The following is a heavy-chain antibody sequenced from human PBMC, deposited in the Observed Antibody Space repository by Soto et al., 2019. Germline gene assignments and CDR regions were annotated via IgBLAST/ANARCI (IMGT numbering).Heavy chain of an antibody. D-gene: IGHD2-21*01. CDR2: ISSGGDGT. CDR3: AKWDCGGECYYICY. CDR1: GFTFTNYA. V-gene: IGHV3-23*01. Sequence: GGSLRLSCAASGFTFTNYAMSWVRQAPGRGLEWVSAISSGGDGTYYADSVKGRFTNSRGNSKNTLYLQMNSLRAEDTAVYYCAKWDCGGECYYICYWGQGTLVTVSS. J-gene: IGHJ4*02.